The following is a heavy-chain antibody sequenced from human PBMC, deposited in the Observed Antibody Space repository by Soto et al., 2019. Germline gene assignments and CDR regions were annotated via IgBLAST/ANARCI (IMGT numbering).Heavy chain of an antibody. D-gene: IGHD2-15*01. CDR1: GCSISSYY. J-gene: IGHJ6*02. CDR3: ARAYSGRLPRRADYYFAMDV. V-gene: IGHV4-59*01. CDR2: IYYSGST. Sequence: SETLSLTCTVSGCSISSYYWSWIRQPPGKGLEWIGYIYYSGSTNYNPSLKSRVTISVDTSKNQFSLKLSSVTAADTAVYYCARAYSGRLPRRADYYFAMDVWGQGTTVTVSS.